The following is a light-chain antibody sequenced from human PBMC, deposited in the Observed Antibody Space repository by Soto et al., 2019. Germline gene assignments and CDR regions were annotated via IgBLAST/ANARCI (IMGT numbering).Light chain of an antibody. CDR2: LGS. Sequence: DIVMTQSPLSLPVTPGEPAYISCRSSQSLLHSNGYNYLDWYLQKPGQSPQLLIYLGSNRASGVPDRFSGSGSGTDFTLKISRVEAEDVGVYYCMQALQWTFGQGTKVEIK. CDR1: QSLLHSNGYNY. J-gene: IGKJ1*01. V-gene: IGKV2-28*01. CDR3: MQALQWT.